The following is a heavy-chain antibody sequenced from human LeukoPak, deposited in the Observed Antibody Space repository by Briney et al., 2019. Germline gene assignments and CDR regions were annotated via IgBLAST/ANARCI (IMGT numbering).Heavy chain of an antibody. CDR1: GFTFSSYS. V-gene: IGHV3-23*01. D-gene: IGHD6-19*01. CDR2: ISGSGGST. CDR3: AKAAWYSSGSFDY. J-gene: IGHJ4*02. Sequence: GGSLRLSCAASGFTFSSYSMNWVRQAPGKGLEWVSAISGSGGSTYYADSVKGRFTISRDNSKNTLYLQMNSLRAEDTAVYYCAKAAWYSSGSFDYWGQGTLVTVSS.